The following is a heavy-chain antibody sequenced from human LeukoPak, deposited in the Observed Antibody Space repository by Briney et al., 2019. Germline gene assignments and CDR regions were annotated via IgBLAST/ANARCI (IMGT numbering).Heavy chain of an antibody. D-gene: IGHD2-15*01. CDR1: GYTLTGYS. Sequence: ASVKVSCKASGYTLTGYSMHWVRQAPGQGLEWMGWINPNSGGTNYAQKFQGRVTMTRDTSISTAYMELSRLRSADTAVYYCARGFPLAPLGAFDIWGQGTMVTVSS. CDR2: INPNSGGT. CDR3: ARGFPLAPLGAFDI. V-gene: IGHV1-2*02. J-gene: IGHJ3*02.